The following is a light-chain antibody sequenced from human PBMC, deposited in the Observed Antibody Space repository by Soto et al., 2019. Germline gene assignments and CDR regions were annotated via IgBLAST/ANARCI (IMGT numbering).Light chain of an antibody. J-gene: IGKJ5*01. Sequence: EIVLTQSPATLSLSPGERATLSCRASQRISGYLAWYQQRPGQAPRLLIYDASNRATGIPVRFSGSGSGTDYTLTISSLEPEDFAVYYCQQRSNWPPITFGQGTRLEIK. CDR2: DAS. CDR3: QQRSNWPPIT. V-gene: IGKV3-11*01. CDR1: QRISGY.